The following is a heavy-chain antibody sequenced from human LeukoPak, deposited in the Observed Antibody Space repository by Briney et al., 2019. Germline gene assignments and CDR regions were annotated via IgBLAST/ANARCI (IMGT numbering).Heavy chain of an antibody. CDR3: ARDRRYSFDSSGYQSPTGYYMDV. CDR1: GGSISSGGYY. V-gene: IGHV4-31*03. J-gene: IGHJ6*03. Sequence: SQTLSLTCTVSGGSISSGGYYWSWLRQHPGKGLEWIGYIYYSGSTYYNPSLKSRVTISVDTSKNQFSLKLSSVTAADTAVYYCARDRRYSFDSSGYQSPTGYYMDVWGKGTTVTVSS. CDR2: IYYSGST. D-gene: IGHD3-22*01.